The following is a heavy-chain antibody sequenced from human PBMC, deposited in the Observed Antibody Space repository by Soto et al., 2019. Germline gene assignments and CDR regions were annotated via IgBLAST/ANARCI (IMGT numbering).Heavy chain of an antibody. V-gene: IGHV3-30*18. Sequence: QVQLVESGGGVVQPGRSLRLSCAASGFTFNNYGMHWVRQAPGKGLEWVAVISYDGSNKYYADSVKGRFTISRDNPRNTVYLQMSSLRPEATAVYYCVKRRNGASGMIFDSWGQGTRVTVSS. CDR3: VKRRNGASGMIFDS. D-gene: IGHD4-17*01. CDR1: GFTFNNYG. CDR2: ISYDGSNK. J-gene: IGHJ4*02.